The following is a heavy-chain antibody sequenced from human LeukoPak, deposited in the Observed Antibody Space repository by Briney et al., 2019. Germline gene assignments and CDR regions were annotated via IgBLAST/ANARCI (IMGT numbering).Heavy chain of an antibody. J-gene: IGHJ4*02. D-gene: IGHD3-10*01. Sequence: GRSLRLSCAASGFTFDDYAMHWVRQAPGKGLEWVSVIYSGGSTYYADPVKGRFTISRDNSKNTLYLQMNSLRAEDTAVYYCARAQDHYYGSGRVGYFDYWGQGTLVTVSS. CDR1: GFTFDDYA. CDR3: ARAQDHYYGSGRVGYFDY. CDR2: IYSGGST. V-gene: IGHV3-66*01.